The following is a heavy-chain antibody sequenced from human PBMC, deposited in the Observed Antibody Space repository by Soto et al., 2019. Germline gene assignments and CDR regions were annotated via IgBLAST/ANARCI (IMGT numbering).Heavy chain of an antibody. CDR3: ARRNTPLDAFDV. CDR1: GFDFSNYD. Sequence: EVQLEEFGGGSVQPGESLRLSCAASGFDFSNYDMLWVRQVAGKGLEWVSIIGTAGDTYYPDSLKGRFTIFREDAKNSLFLKMNTLRTGDTAVYFCARRNTPLDAFDVWGQGTMVTVSS. J-gene: IGHJ3*01. V-gene: IGHV3-13*01. CDR2: IGTAGDT.